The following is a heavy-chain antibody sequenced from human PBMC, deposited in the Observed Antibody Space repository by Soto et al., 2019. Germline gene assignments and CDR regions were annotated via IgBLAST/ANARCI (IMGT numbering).Heavy chain of an antibody. CDR3: ARDIPLTMIVVDTGHYYYGMDV. CDR1: VYPVTGYG. V-gene: IGHV1-18*04. D-gene: IGHD3-22*01. Sequence: SVKFASKAHVYPVTGYGITLVRQAPGQGLEWMGWISAYNGNTNYAQKLQGRATMTTDTSTSTAYMELRSLRSDDTAVYYCARDIPLTMIVVDTGHYYYGMDVWGQGTTVTVSS. J-gene: IGHJ6*02. CDR2: ISAYNGNT.